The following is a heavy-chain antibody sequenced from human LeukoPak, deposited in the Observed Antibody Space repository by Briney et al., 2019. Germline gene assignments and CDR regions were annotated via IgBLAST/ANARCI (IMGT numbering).Heavy chain of an antibody. CDR3: ARGGWSLDI. Sequence: KPSETLSLTCSVSGDSINNRYWSWIRQPPGKALEWIGYAHYTGITNYNSSLKSRVFFSVDTSKNQFSLKMHSVTAADTAVYYCARGGWSLDIWGQGTRVIVSS. V-gene: IGHV4-59*11. D-gene: IGHD6-19*01. CDR1: GDSINNRY. J-gene: IGHJ4*02. CDR2: AHYTGIT.